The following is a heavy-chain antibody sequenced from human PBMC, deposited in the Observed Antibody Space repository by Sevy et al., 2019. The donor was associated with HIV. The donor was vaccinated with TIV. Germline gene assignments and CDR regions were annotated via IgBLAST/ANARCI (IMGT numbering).Heavy chain of an antibody. V-gene: IGHV3-11*06. Sequence: GGSLRLSCAATGFSLNDYYMTGIRQAPGKGLEWVSYISGDGGHTNYAESVKGRFTISRDNTKNFVYLQMDGLRAEDTATYYCARDGNSGYYFNYYYYGMDVWGQGTTVTVSS. CDR3: ARDGNSGYYFNYYYYGMDV. J-gene: IGHJ6*02. CDR1: GFSLNDYY. D-gene: IGHD3-22*01. CDR2: ISGDGGHT.